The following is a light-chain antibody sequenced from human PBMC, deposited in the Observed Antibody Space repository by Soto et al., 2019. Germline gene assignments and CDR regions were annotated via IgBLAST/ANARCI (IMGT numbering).Light chain of an antibody. CDR2: AAS. CDR3: QQNNSIPIT. Sequence: IHMTHSPSSLSASLGYRFTITFRASQSISTSLNWYHQKPGKAPDLLIYAASRLQSGVPSRFSGSGSGTDFSLTITGLQPEDFATYHCQQNNSIPITFGQGTRLEIK. CDR1: QSISTS. V-gene: IGKV1-39*01. J-gene: IGKJ5*01.